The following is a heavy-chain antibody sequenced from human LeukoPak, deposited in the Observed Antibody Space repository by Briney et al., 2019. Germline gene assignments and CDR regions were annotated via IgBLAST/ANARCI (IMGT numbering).Heavy chain of an antibody. CDR2: IRYDGINK. CDR3: AKDRAGAHAVDI. V-gene: IGHV3-30*02. CDR1: GFTFITYG. J-gene: IGHJ3*02. D-gene: IGHD1-26*01. Sequence: TGGSLRLSCAASGFTFITYGMHWVRQAPGKGLEWVAFIRYDGINKYYADSVKGRFTISRDTSNNTLYLQMNSLRAEDTAVYYCAKDRAGAHAVDIWGQGTMVTVSS.